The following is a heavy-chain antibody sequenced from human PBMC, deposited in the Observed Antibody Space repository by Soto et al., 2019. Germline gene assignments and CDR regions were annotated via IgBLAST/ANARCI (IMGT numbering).Heavy chain of an antibody. V-gene: IGHV4-39*01. Sequence: PSETLSLTCTVSGGSISSSSYYWGWIRQPPGKGLEWIGSIYYSGSTYYNPSLKSRVTISVDTSKNQFSLKLSSVTAADTAVYYCARLRFGEPHFDYWGQGTLVTVSS. CDR3: ARLRFGEPHFDY. CDR2: IYYSGST. CDR1: GGSISSSSYY. J-gene: IGHJ4*02. D-gene: IGHD3-10*01.